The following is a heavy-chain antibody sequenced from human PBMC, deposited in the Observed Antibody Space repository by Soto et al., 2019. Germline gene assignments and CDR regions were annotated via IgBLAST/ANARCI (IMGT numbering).Heavy chain of an antibody. CDR3: AKDAADRSHYYGSGSYYKGAFDI. Sequence: QVQLVESGGGVVQPGRSLRLSCAASGFTFSSYGMHWVRQAPGKGLEWVAVISYDGSNKYYADSVKGRFTISRDNSKNTLYLQMNSLRAEDTAVYYCAKDAADRSHYYGSGSYYKGAFDIWGQGTMVTVSS. CDR2: ISYDGSNK. CDR1: GFTFSSYG. D-gene: IGHD3-10*01. J-gene: IGHJ3*02. V-gene: IGHV3-30*18.